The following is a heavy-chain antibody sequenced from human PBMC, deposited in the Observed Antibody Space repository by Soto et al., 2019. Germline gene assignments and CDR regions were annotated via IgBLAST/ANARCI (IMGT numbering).Heavy chain of an antibody. D-gene: IGHD3-9*01. Sequence: GGSLILSCAASGFTFSSYGMHWVRQAPGKGLEWVAVIWYDGSNKYYADSVKGRFTISRDNSKNTLYLQMNSLRAEDTAVYYCARDLFRFLTGSKSTRVFWGQGTLVTVSS. CDR1: GFTFSSYG. CDR3: ARDLFRFLTGSKSTRVF. V-gene: IGHV3-33*01. J-gene: IGHJ4*02. CDR2: IWYDGSNK.